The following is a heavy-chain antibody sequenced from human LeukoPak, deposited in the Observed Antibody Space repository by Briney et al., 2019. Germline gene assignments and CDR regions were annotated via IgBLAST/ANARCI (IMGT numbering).Heavy chain of an antibody. D-gene: IGHD3-22*01. Sequence: ATVKISCKVSGYTFTDYYMHWVQQAPGKGLEWMGLVDPEDGETIYAQKFQGRVTMTEDTSTDTAYMELSSLRSEDTAVYYCATISSYYYDSSGTQFDYWGQGTLVTVSS. J-gene: IGHJ4*02. CDR2: VDPEDGET. V-gene: IGHV1-69-2*01. CDR3: ATISSYYYDSSGTQFDY. CDR1: GYTFTDYY.